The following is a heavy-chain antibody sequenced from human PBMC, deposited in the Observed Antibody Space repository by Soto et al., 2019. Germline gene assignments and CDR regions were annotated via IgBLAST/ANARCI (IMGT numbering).Heavy chain of an antibody. CDR2: ISSDGSNT. V-gene: IGHV3-30*18. J-gene: IGHJ5*02. D-gene: IGHD1-26*01. CDR3: AKDSGTNWFDP. Sequence: GESLKISCAASGFKFSSYGMPWVRQAPGKGLEWMAVISSDGSNTYYAASVKGRFTISSDNSKNTLYLQLNSLKAEDTAVYYCAKDSGTNWFDPWGQGTLVTVSS. CDR1: GFKFSSYG.